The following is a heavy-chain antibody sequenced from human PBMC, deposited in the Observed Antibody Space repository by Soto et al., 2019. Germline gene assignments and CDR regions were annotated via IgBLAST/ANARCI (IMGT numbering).Heavy chain of an antibody. CDR1: GGSFSGYY. D-gene: IGHD6-6*01. Sequence: PSETLSLTCAVYGGSFSGYYWSWIRQPPGKGLEWIGEINHSGSTNYNPSLKSRVTISVDTSKNQFSLKLSSVTAADTAVYYCARVLVGGSSLLFDYWGQGTLVTGSS. CDR2: INHSGST. CDR3: ARVLVGGSSLLFDY. V-gene: IGHV4-34*01. J-gene: IGHJ4*02.